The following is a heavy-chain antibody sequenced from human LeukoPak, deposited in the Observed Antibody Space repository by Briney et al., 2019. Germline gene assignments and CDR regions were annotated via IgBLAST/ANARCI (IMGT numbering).Heavy chain of an antibody. D-gene: IGHD6-19*01. Sequence: ASVKVSXKASGYTFTNYGISWVRQAPGQGLEWMGWISAYNGNTNYAQKFQGRVTMTTDTSTTTAYMELRSLRSDDTAVYYCARADKGHSSAWYDDFWGQGTLVTISS. J-gene: IGHJ4*02. CDR2: ISAYNGNT. V-gene: IGHV1-18*01. CDR1: GYTFTNYG. CDR3: ARADKGHSSAWYDDF.